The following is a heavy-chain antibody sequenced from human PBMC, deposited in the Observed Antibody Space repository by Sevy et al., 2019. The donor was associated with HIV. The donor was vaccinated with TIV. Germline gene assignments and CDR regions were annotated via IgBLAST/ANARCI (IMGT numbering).Heavy chain of an antibody. D-gene: IGHD6-19*01. V-gene: IGHV3-7*01. CDR2: INQDGSEK. J-gene: IGHJ4*02. CDR1: GFTFSSHW. CDR3: ASPSGWSWGIDY. Sequence: GGSLRLSCAASGFTFSSHWMSWVRQAPGKGLEWVANINQDGSEKYYVDSVKGRFTISRDNAKNSLYLQMNSLRADDTAVYYCASPSGWSWGIDYWGQGTLVTVSS.